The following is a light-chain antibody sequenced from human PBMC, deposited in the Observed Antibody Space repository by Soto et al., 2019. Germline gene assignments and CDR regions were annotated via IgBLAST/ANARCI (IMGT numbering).Light chain of an antibody. Sequence: EIVLTQSPATLSLSPGERATLSCRASQSVRSYLAWYQQKPGQAPRLLIYDASNRATGIPARFSGCGSGTDLTPNISSLDPEDFAVYYCQQRSDWPPLTFGGGTKVEIK. V-gene: IGKV3-11*01. J-gene: IGKJ4*02. CDR3: QQRSDWPPLT. CDR2: DAS. CDR1: QSVRSY.